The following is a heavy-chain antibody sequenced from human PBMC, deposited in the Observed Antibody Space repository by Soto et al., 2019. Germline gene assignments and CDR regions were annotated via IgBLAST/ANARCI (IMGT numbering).Heavy chain of an antibody. CDR3: ARHLRRGPIVKGMDV. CDR2: IYYSGTT. D-gene: IGHD2-21*01. J-gene: IGHJ6*02. Sequence: QLQLQESGPGLVTPSETLSLTCTVSGGSISSSGYYWGWTRQPPGKGLEWIGSIYYSGTTYYDPSTKTRVTIPVDTSKNQCSLKLSPITAADTAVYYCARHLRRGPIVKGMDVGGRGTTVTVSS. V-gene: IGHV4-39*01. CDR1: GGSISSSGYY.